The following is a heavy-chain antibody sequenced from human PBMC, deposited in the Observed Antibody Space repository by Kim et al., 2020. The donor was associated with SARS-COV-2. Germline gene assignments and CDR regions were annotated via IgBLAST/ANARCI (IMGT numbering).Heavy chain of an antibody. CDR1: GYGFTTYD. J-gene: IGHJ4*02. CDR2: INPKSGDT. Sequence: ASVKVSCKASGYGFTTYDINWVRQVKGRGFQWLGWINPKSGDTGYAQTFQGRVTMTRDTSTSPVYLDLASLASDYPAMYYSIRGRQWPSYSFDLWGPGTL. V-gene: IGHV1-8*01. D-gene: IGHD6-19*01. CDR3: IRGRQWPSYSFDL.